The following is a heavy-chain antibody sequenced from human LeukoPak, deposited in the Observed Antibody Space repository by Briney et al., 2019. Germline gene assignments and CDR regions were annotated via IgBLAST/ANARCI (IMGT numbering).Heavy chain of an antibody. CDR2: MYSSGST. CDR3: ARKRNRGTFDY. Sequence: PSETLSLTCTVSGGSISSGNYFWNWIRQPAGKKLEWIGRMYSSGSTNYNPSLQSRVTISADTSKNQVSLRLTSVTAADTAVYYCARKRNRGTFDYWGQGILVTVSS. V-gene: IGHV4-61*02. CDR1: GGSISSGNYF. J-gene: IGHJ4*02. D-gene: IGHD1-14*01.